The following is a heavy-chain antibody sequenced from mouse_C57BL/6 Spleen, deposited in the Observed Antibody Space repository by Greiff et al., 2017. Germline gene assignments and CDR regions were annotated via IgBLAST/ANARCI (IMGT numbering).Heavy chain of an antibody. CDR2: IDPSDSET. CDR3: ARRGDSWFAY. V-gene: IGHV1-52*01. CDR1: GYTFTSYW. Sequence: QVQLQQPGAELVRPGSSVKLSCKASGYTFTSYWMHWVKQRPIQGLEWIGNIDPSDSETHYNQKFKDKATLTVDKSSSTAYMQLSSLTSDDSAVYCCARRGDSWFAYWGQGTLVTVSA. D-gene: IGHD3-3*01. J-gene: IGHJ3*01.